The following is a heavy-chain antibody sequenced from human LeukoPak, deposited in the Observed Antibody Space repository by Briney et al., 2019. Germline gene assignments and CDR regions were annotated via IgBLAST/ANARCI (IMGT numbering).Heavy chain of an antibody. D-gene: IGHD1-14*01. V-gene: IGHV4-34*01. CDR2: INHSGST. J-gene: IGHJ5*02. Sequence: ASETLSLTCAVYGGSFSGYYWSWIRQPPGKGLEWIGEINHSGSTNYNPSLKSRVTISVDTSKNQFSLKLSSVTAADTAVYYCARGRITGWPWGQGNLVTGSS. CDR1: GGSFSGYY. CDR3: ARGRITGWP.